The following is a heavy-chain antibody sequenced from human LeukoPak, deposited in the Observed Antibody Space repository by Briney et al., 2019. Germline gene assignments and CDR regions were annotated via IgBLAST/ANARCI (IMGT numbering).Heavy chain of an antibody. J-gene: IGHJ4*02. D-gene: IGHD3-10*01. Sequence: GRSLRLSCAASGFTFSSYAMHWVRQAPGKGLEWVANIKHDASEKHYVDSVKGRFTISRDNTKNSVYLQMDSLRVDDTAVYYCARGWDAGSSLWGQGTLVSVSS. CDR2: IKHDASEK. V-gene: IGHV3-7*01. CDR3: ARGWDAGSSL. CDR1: GFTFSSYA.